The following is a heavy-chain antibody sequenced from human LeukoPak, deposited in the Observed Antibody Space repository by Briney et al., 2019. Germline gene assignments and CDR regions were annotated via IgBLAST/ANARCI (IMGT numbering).Heavy chain of an antibody. CDR1: GGGINSGGYY. J-gene: IGHJ4*02. CDR3: ARDLNYYDSSGYS. D-gene: IGHD3-22*01. CDR2: IYYNGDT. V-gene: IGHV4-31*03. Sequence: SQTLSLICSVSGGGINSGGYYWSWIRQFPGKGLEWIGYIYYNGDTHYNPALKTRVDMSVDTSKNQSSLQLSDVTAADTAVYYCARDLNYYDSSGYSWGQGILVTVSS.